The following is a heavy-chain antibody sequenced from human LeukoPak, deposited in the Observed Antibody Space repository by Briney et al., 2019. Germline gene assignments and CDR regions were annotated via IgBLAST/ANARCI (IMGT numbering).Heavy chain of an antibody. CDR2: IYHSGST. J-gene: IGHJ3*02. CDR1: GYSISSGYY. D-gene: IGHD3-10*01. Sequence: PSETLSLTCTVSGYSISSGYYWGWIRQPPGKGLEWIGSIYHSGSTYYNPSLKSRVTISVDTSKNQFSLKLSSVTVAGTAVYYCADDYYGSGSYRAFDIWGQGTMVTVSS. CDR3: ADDYYGSGSYRAFDI. V-gene: IGHV4-38-2*02.